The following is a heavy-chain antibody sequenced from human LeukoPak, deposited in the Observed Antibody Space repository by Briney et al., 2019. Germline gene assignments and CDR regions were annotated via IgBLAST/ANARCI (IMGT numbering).Heavy chain of an antibody. V-gene: IGHV4-59*01. Sequence: SETLSLTCTVSGGSKSGYYWSWIRQPPGKGLEWIGYISNSESTNYNPSLKSRVSISLDRFRSQFSLTLSSVTAADTAVYYCVRGLDYDSNPSDAFDVWGQGTMVTVSS. CDR1: GGSKSGYY. J-gene: IGHJ3*01. D-gene: IGHD3-22*01. CDR2: ISNSEST. CDR3: VRGLDYDSNPSDAFDV.